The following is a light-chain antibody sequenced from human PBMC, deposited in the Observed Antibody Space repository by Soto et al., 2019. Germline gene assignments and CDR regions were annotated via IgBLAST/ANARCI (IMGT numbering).Light chain of an antibody. J-gene: IGLJ2*01. V-gene: IGLV1-44*01. CDR1: SSNIGSNT. Sequence: QSVLTQPPSASGTPGQRVNISCSGSSSNIGSNTVNWYQQLPGTAPKLLIYSNNQRPSGVPDRLSVSKSGTSASLAISGLQSEDEADYYCAAWDDSLNGPVFGGGTKLTVL. CDR3: AAWDDSLNGPV. CDR2: SNN.